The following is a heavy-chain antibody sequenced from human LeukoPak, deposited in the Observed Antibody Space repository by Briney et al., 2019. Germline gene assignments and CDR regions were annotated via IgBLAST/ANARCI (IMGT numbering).Heavy chain of an antibody. CDR3: AREVSYGSGRYYYYYMDV. CDR1: GGSVSSGSYY. V-gene: IGHV4-61*02. J-gene: IGHJ6*03. Sequence: SQTLSLTCTVSGGSVSSGSYYWSWIRQPAGKGLEWIGRIYTSGSTNYNPSLKSRVTISVDTSKNQFSLKLSSVTAADTAVYYCAREVSYGSGRYYYYYMDVWGKGTTVTISS. CDR2: IYTSGST. D-gene: IGHD3-10*01.